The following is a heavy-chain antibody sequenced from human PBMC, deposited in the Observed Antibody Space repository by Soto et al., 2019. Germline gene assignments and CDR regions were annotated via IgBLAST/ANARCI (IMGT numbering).Heavy chain of an antibody. CDR2: IYYSGST. J-gene: IGHJ6*03. V-gene: IGHV4-59*08. CDR1: GGSISSYY. CDR3: ARRVKYYDILTGYYNYYMDV. D-gene: IGHD3-9*01. Sequence: PETLSLTCTVSGGSISSYYWSWIRQPPGKGLEWIGYIYYSGSTNYNPSLKSRVTISVDTSKNQFSLKLSSVTAADTAVYYCARRVKYYDILTGYYNYYMDVWGKGTTVTVSS.